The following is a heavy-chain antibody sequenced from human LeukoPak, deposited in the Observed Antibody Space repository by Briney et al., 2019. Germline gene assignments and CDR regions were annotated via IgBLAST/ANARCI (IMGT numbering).Heavy chain of an antibody. J-gene: IGHJ6*03. D-gene: IGHD2-15*01. CDR2: IIPIFGTA. CDR3: ARELTPYYYMDV. V-gene: IGHV1-69*13. CDR1: GGTFSSYA. Sequence: ASVKVSCKASGGTFSSYAISWVRQAPGQGLEWMGGIIPIFGTANYAQKFQGRVTITADESTSTAYMELSSLRSEDTAVYYCARELTPYYYMDVWGKGTTVTISS.